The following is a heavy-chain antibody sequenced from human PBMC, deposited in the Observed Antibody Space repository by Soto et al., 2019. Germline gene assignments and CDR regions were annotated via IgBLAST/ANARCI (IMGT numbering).Heavy chain of an antibody. CDR2: IYHSGST. V-gene: IGHV4-30-2*01. J-gene: IGHJ5*02. CDR1: GGSISSGVYS. Sequence: PSETLSLTCAVSGGSISSGVYSWIGIRQPPGKGLEWTGYIYHSGSTYYNPSLKSRVTISVDRSKNQFSLKLSSVTAADTAVYYCARGGIAAAGRRNNWFDPWGQGTLVTVSS. D-gene: IGHD6-13*01. CDR3: ARGGIAAAGRRNNWFDP.